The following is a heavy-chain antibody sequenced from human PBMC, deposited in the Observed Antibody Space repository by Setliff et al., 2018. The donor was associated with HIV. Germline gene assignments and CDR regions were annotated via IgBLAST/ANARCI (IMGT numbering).Heavy chain of an antibody. CDR1: GYTFTSYY. J-gene: IGHJ6*03. Sequence: GASVKVSCKASGYTFTSYYMHWVRQAPGQGLEWMGIINPSGGSTSYAQKFQGRVTMTRDTSTSTVYMELSSLRSEDTAVYYCARDLLSGWYHYYYYMDVWGKGTTVTV. CDR3: ARDLLSGWYHYYYYMDV. D-gene: IGHD6-19*01. V-gene: IGHV1-46*03. CDR2: INPSGGST.